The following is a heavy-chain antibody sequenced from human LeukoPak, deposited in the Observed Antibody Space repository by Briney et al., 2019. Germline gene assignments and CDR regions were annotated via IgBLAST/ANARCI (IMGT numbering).Heavy chain of an antibody. Sequence: GGSLRLSCAASGFTFSSYAMHWVRQAPGKGLEYVSVISSNGGSTYYANSVKGRFTISRDNSKNTLYLQMGSLRAEDMAVYYCAKESNWGSPPDYWGQGTLVTVSS. CDR3: AKESNWGSPPDY. D-gene: IGHD7-27*01. CDR2: ISSNGGST. V-gene: IGHV3-64*01. CDR1: GFTFSSYA. J-gene: IGHJ4*02.